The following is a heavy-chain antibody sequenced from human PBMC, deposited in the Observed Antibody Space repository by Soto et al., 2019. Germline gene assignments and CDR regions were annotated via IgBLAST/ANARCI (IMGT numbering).Heavy chain of an antibody. Sequence: QVQLVQSGAEVKKPGSSVKVSCKASGGTFSSYTISWVRQAPGQGLEWMGRIIPILGIANYAPKFQGRVTITADKSTSTAYMELSSLRSEDTAVYYCASTYCTNGVCYLRYMDVWGKGTTVTVSS. CDR3: ASTYCTNGVCYLRYMDV. V-gene: IGHV1-69*02. D-gene: IGHD2-8*01. CDR2: IIPILGIA. CDR1: GGTFSSYT. J-gene: IGHJ6*03.